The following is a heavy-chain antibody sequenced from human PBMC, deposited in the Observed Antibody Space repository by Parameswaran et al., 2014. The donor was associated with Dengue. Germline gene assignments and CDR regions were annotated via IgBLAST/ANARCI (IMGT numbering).Heavy chain of an antibody. CDR3: ARDYDSSGYYFPFDY. Sequence: KWIRQPPGKGLEWVSYISSSSSTIYYADSVKGRFTISRDNAKNSLYLQMNSLRAEDTAVYYCARDYDSSGYYFPFDYWGQGTLVTVSS. J-gene: IGHJ4*02. D-gene: IGHD3-22*01. CDR2: ISSSSSTI. V-gene: IGHV3-48*01.